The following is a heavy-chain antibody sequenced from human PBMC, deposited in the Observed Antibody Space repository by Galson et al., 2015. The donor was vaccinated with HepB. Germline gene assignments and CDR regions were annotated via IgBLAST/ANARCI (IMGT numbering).Heavy chain of an antibody. CDR1: GFTFSSYS. V-gene: IGHV3-21*01. CDR2: ISSSSSYI. J-gene: IGHJ6*03. Sequence: SLRLSCAASGFTFSSYSMNWVRQAPGKGLEWVSSISSSSSYIYYADSVKGRFTISRDNAKNSLYLQMNSLRAEDTAVYYCARDRRPTYYDFWSGYSLGYMDVWGKETTVTVSS. D-gene: IGHD3-3*01. CDR3: ARDRRPTYYDFWSGYSLGYMDV.